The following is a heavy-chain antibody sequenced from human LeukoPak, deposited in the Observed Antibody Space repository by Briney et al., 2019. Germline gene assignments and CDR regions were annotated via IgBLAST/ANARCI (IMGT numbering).Heavy chain of an antibody. V-gene: IGHV3-74*01. CDR2: INTSGTRT. J-gene: IGHJ4*02. CDR3: VGDLLIRGGSWSVPSLDS. D-gene: IGHD4-23*01. CDR1: GFMFSNYW. Sequence: GGSLRLSCAASGFMFSNYWMNWVRQAPGKGLLWVARINTSGTRTIYADSVKGRFTISRDNAKNTVSLQMSTLRVEDTAVYYCVGDLLIRGGSWSVPSLDSWGQGILVTVAS.